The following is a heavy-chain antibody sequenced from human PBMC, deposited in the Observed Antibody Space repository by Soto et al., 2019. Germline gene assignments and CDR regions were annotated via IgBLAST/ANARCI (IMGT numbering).Heavy chain of an antibody. CDR1: GYTFTSYY. J-gene: IGHJ6*02. CDR2: INPSGGST. D-gene: IGHD2-2*01. CDR3: AGAGGIVVVPAPYYYYGMDV. Sequence: ASVKVSCKASGYTFTSYYMHWVRQAPGQGLEWMGIINPSGGSTSYAQKFQGRVTMTRDTSTSTVYMELSSLRSEDTAVYYCAGAGGIVVVPAPYYYYGMDVWGLGTTVTVSS. V-gene: IGHV1-46*01.